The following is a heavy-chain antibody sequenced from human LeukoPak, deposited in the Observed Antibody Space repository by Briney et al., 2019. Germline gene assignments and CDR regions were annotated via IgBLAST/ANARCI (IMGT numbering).Heavy chain of an antibody. Sequence: ASVKVSCKASGYTFTGYYMHWVRQAPGQGLEWMGWINPNSGGTNYAQKLQGRVTMTTDTSTSTAYMELRSLRSDDTAVYYCARDRRYSSSYYYFDYWGQGTLVTVSS. D-gene: IGHD6-13*01. V-gene: IGHV1-2*02. CDR3: ARDRRYSSSYYYFDY. CDR1: GYTFTGYY. J-gene: IGHJ4*02. CDR2: INPNSGGT.